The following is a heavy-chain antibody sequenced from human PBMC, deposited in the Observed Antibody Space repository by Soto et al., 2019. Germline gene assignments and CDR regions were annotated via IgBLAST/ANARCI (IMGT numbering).Heavy chain of an antibody. CDR3: ARKESSRAFDY. J-gene: IGHJ4*02. D-gene: IGHD3-10*01. Sequence: DSLKISCKGSGYSFTTYWIGWVRQMPGKGLEWMGIVYPGDSDTRYSPSFQGQVTISADKYISTAYLQWSSLKASDTAMYYCARKESSRAFDYWGQGTLVTVSA. CDR2: VYPGDSDT. V-gene: IGHV5-51*01. CDR1: GYSFTTYW.